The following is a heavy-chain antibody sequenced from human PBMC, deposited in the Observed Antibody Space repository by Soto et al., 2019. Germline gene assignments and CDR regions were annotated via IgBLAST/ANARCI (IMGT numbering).Heavy chain of an antibody. J-gene: IGHJ4*02. Sequence: QVQLQESGPGLVKPSETLSLTCTVSGGSISSYYWSWIRQPAGKGLEWIGRIYTSGSTNYNPSLKSRVTMSVDTSKNQFSLKLSSVTAADTAVYYCARGGSSCWQRIFDYWGQGTLVTVSS. CDR1: GGSISSYY. D-gene: IGHD6-19*01. CDR3: ARGGSSCWQRIFDY. V-gene: IGHV4-4*07. CDR2: IYTSGST.